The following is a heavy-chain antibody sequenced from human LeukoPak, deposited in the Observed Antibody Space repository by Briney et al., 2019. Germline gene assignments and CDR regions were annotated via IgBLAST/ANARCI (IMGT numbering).Heavy chain of an antibody. CDR2: IFYCGSA. D-gene: IGHD3-10*01. J-gene: IGHJ3*02. Sequence: PSETLSLTCTVSGDSISSYYWSWIRQPPGKGLEWIGYIFYCGSANYNPSLQSRVTILVDTSKNQFSLTLSSVTAADTAVYYCAREISMVRGVHTHGAFDIWGQGTMVTVSS. CDR1: GDSISSYY. CDR3: AREISMVRGVHTHGAFDI. V-gene: IGHV4-59*01.